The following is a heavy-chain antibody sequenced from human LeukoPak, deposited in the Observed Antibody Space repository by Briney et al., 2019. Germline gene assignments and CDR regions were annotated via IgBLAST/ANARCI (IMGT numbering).Heavy chain of an antibody. CDR1: GGSISSGSYY. CDR2: VYYTGSA. Sequence: SETLSLTCTVSGGSISSGSYYWGWIRQPPGKGLEWIGTVYYTGSAYYHPSLKSRVTIFGDTSKNQFSLKLSSVTAADTAVYYCARHGARDALKRGLAGRLYYFDYWGQGTLVTVSS. J-gene: IGHJ4*02. CDR3: ARHGARDALKRGLAGRLYYFDY. D-gene: IGHD6-13*01. V-gene: IGHV4-39*01.